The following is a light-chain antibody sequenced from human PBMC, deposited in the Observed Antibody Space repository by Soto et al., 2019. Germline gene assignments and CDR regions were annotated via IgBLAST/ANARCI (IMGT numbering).Light chain of an antibody. V-gene: IGKV1-39*01. CDR1: QSISNY. CDR2: AAS. J-gene: IGKJ4*01. Sequence: DIPMTQSPSSLSASVGDRVTITCRARQSISNYLNWYQLKPGKVPKLLIYAASTLQTGVPSRFSGSGSGTDFTLTISRLQPEDSVSYYGQPSYSSGATFGGGTKVEIK. CDR3: QPSYSSGAT.